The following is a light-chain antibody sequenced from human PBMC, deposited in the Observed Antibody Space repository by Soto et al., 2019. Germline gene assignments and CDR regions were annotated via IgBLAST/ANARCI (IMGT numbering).Light chain of an antibody. CDR1: QSVSSY. J-gene: IGKJ4*01. Sequence: EIVLTQSPATLSLSPGERATLSCRASQSVSSYLAWYQQKPGQAPRLLIYDASNRATGIPARFSGSGSGTDVTLTIGSLEPEDFAVYYCQQRSNWPTFGGGTKVEIK. CDR2: DAS. CDR3: QQRSNWPT. V-gene: IGKV3-11*01.